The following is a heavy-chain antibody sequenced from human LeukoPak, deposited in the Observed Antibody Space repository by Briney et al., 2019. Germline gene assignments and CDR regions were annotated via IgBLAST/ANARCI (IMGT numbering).Heavy chain of an antibody. V-gene: IGHV3-23*01. J-gene: IGHJ4*02. D-gene: IGHD6-6*01. CDR2: ISSSGGST. Sequence: PGGSLRLSCAASGLTFSSYAMTWVRQAPGKGLEWVSTISSSGGSTNYADSVKGRFTISRDNSKNTLFVQMNSLRAEDTAVYYCAKGHSTSSGKFDYRGQGTLVTVSS. CDR1: GLTFSSYA. CDR3: AKGHSTSSGKFDY.